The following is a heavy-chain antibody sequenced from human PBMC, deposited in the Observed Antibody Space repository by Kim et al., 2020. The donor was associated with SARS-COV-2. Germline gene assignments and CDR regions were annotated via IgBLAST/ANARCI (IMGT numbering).Heavy chain of an antibody. D-gene: IGHD3-10*01. CDR3: VRDGGGYSGSYYRYSDY. V-gene: IGHV4-31*03. CDR1: GDSVTSGSYF. Sequence: SETLSLTCSVSGDSVTSGSYFWTRIRQLPGKGLEWIACISYIGTTHYNPSLKSRLTISMDTSKNQFSMTLSSVTAADTAMYYCVRDGGGYSGSYYRYSDYWGQGTLITVSS. J-gene: IGHJ4*02. CDR2: ISYIGTT.